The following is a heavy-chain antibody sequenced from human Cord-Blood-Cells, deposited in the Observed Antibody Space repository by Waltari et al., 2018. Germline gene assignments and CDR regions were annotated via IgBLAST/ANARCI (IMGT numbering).Heavy chain of an antibody. D-gene: IGHD2-15*01. Sequence: QVQLVQSGAEVKKPGSSVKVYCKASGGTFSSYAISWVRQAPGQGIEWMGGIIPIFGTANYAKKFQGRVTITADESTSTAYMELSSLRSEDTAVYYCARDHGIVVVVAATRGWFDPWGQGTLVTVSS. CDR3: ARDHGIVVVVAATRGWFDP. J-gene: IGHJ5*02. CDR1: GGTFSSYA. CDR2: IIPIFGTA. V-gene: IGHV1-69*01.